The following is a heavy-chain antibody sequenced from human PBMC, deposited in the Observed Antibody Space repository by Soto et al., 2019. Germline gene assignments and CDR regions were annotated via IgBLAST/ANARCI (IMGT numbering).Heavy chain of an antibody. CDR3: TTDGSRYYYDSSGYYSSFDY. CDR2: IKSKTDGGTT. CDR1: GFTFSNAW. V-gene: IGHV3-15*07. Sequence: GGSLRLSCAASGFTFSNAWMNWVRQAPGKGLEWVGRIKSKTDGGTTDYAAPVKGRFTISRADSKNTLYLQMNSLKSEDTAVYYCTTDGSRYYYDSSGYYSSFDYWGQGTLVTVSS. D-gene: IGHD3-22*01. J-gene: IGHJ4*02.